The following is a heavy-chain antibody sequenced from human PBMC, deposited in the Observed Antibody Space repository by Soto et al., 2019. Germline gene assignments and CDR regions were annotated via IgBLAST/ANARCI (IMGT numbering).Heavy chain of an antibody. J-gene: IGHJ5*02. Sequence: EVQLVQSGAEVKKPGESLKISCEGSGYSFTSYWIGWVRQMPGKGLEWMGIIYPGDSETRYSPSFQGQVTISVDKSISTAYLQWSSLKASDTAMYYCARHGMALQNYQLPLSDWFDPWGQGTLVTVSS. D-gene: IGHD2-2*01. CDR1: GYSFTSYW. V-gene: IGHV5-51*01. CDR2: IYPGDSET. CDR3: ARHGMALQNYQLPLSDWFDP.